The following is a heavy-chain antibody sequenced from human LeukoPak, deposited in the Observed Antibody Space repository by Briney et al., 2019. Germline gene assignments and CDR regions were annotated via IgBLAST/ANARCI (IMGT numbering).Heavy chain of an antibody. V-gene: IGHV1-46*01. CDR1: GYTFSNYY. J-gene: IGHJ3*01. Sequence: GASVTVSCKASGYTFSNYYVHWVRQAPGQGLEWMGLINPNGGSTRHPQKFQGRVTLTRDMSTTTVYMELSSLTSEDTAAYFCARDRPHNAFDVWGQGTTVTVS. CDR2: INPNGGST. CDR3: ARDRPHNAFDV.